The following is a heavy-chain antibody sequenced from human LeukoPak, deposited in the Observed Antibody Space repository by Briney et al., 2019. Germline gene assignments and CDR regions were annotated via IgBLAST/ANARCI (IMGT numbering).Heavy chain of an antibody. D-gene: IGHD6-19*01. CDR1: GYRFSNYG. V-gene: IGHV1-18*01. J-gene: IGHJ4*02. CDR2: ISAYNGDT. CDR3: ARVGSPDSENSGWKLFFDY. Sequence: GASVKVSCKASGYRFSNYGITWVRQAPGQGLECMGWISAYNGDTNYAQNFQGRLTMTTDTSTNTAYMELRSLRSGDTAVYYCARVGSPDSENSGWKLFFDYWGQGTLVTVSS.